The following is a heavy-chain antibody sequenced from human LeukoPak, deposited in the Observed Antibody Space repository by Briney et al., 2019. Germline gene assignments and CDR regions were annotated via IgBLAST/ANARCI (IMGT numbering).Heavy chain of an antibody. Sequence: ASVKVSCKASGYTFTGYYMHWVRQAPGQGLEWMGWINPISGVTNFAQNFLGRVSMSRDTSIRTAYLDMYSLTFDDTAAFYCARGGYSGFDPFDYWGQGTLVTVSS. V-gene: IGHV1-2*02. CDR3: ARGGYSGFDPFDY. CDR1: GYTFTGYY. CDR2: INPISGVT. D-gene: IGHD5-12*01. J-gene: IGHJ4*02.